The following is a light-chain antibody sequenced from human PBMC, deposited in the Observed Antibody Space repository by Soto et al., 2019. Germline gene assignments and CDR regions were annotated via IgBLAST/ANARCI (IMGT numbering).Light chain of an antibody. V-gene: IGKV1-39*01. CDR1: QSISFY. J-gene: IGKJ5*01. Sequence: DLQMTQSPSSLSASVGDRVTITCRASQSISFYLNWYQQKPGNAPKVLIYAASNLQTGVPSRFSGSGSGTDFTLTINSLQPEDFATYSCQQSYSTPITFGQGTRLEI. CDR3: QQSYSTPIT. CDR2: AAS.